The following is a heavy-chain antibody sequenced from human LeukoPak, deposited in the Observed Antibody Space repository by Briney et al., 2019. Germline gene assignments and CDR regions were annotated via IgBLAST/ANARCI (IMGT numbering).Heavy chain of an antibody. CDR3: ARDARIPYYFDY. V-gene: IGHV1-69*05. CDR2: IIPIFGTA. J-gene: IGHJ4*02. Sequence: SVKVSCKASGGTFSSYAISWVRQAPGQGLEWMGRIIPIFGTANYAQMFQGRVTITTDESTSTAYMELSSLRSEDTAVYYCARDARIPYYFDYWGQGTLVTVSS. D-gene: IGHD2-15*01. CDR1: GGTFSSYA.